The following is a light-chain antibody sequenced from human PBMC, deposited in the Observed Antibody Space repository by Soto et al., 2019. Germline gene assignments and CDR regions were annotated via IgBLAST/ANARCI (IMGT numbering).Light chain of an antibody. Sequence: DIQMTQSPSAMSASVGDRVTITCRASQGIVNYFAWFQQKPGKVLKRLIYAASSLQSGVPSRFSGSGSGTEFTLTISSLQPEDFATYYCLQHDSYPLTFGGGTKVEIK. CDR1: QGIVNY. CDR3: LQHDSYPLT. V-gene: IGKV1-17*03. J-gene: IGKJ4*01. CDR2: AAS.